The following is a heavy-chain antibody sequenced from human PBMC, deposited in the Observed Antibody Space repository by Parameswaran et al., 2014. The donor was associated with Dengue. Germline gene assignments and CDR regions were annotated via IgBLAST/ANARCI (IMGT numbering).Heavy chain of an antibody. J-gene: IGHJ6*01. CDR3: ARDGLHYYYYGMTS. D-gene: IGHD3/OR15-3a*01. CDR2: IYYSGST. Sequence: VRQAPGKGLEWIGYIYYSGSTNYNPSLKSRVTISVDTSKNQFSLKLSSVTAADTAVYYCARDGLHYYYYGMTSGARDHGHRLL. V-gene: IGHV4-59*01.